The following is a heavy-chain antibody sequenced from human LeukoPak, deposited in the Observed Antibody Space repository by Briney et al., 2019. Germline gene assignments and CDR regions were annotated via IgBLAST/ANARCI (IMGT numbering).Heavy chain of an antibody. V-gene: IGHV5-51*01. CDR1: GYSFTSYW. D-gene: IGHD5-24*01. CDR3: ARQDRDGCRNHRGWFDP. Sequence: GESLKISCKGSGYSFTSYWIGWVRQMPGKGLEWMGIIYPGDSDTRYSPSFQGQVTISADKSISTAYLQWSSLKASDTAMYYCARQDRDGCRNHRGWFDPWGQGTLVTVSS. CDR2: IYPGDSDT. J-gene: IGHJ5*02.